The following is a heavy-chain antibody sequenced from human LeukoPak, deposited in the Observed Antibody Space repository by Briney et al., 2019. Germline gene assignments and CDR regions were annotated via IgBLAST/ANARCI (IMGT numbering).Heavy chain of an antibody. CDR3: AKDRQSNYFGSGSSLAD. V-gene: IGHV3-48*04. D-gene: IGHD3-10*01. CDR1: GFTFSSYS. Sequence: PGGSLRLSCAASGFTFSSYSMNWVRQAPGKGLEWVSYISSSSSTIYYADSVKGRFTISRDNSKNTLHLQMSSLRVEDTALYYCAKDRQSNYFGSGSSLADWGQGTLVTVSS. CDR2: ISSSSSTI. J-gene: IGHJ4*02.